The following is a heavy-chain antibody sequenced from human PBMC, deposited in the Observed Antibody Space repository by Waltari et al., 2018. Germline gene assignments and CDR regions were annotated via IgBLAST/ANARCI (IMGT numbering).Heavy chain of an antibody. V-gene: IGHV3-48*01. J-gene: IGHJ4*02. CDR3: ARDWGPDFFDS. Sequence: EVQLVESGGGLVQPGESLRLSCAASGFTFSTYSMNWVRQAPGKGLGWVSYSSSSGSTIDYADSVKGRFTISRDNAKNSLYLQMNSLRAEDTAVYYCARDWGPDFFDSWGQGTLVTVSS. CDR2: SSSSGSTI. CDR1: GFTFSTYS. D-gene: IGHD3-16*01.